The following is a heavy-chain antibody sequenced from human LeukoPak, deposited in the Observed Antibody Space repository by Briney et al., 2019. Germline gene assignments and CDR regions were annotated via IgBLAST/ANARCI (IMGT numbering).Heavy chain of an antibody. CDR2: MNPNSGNT. CDR3: ARVSHTAMVNYDFDY. Sequence: ASVKVSCKASGYTFTSYDINWVRQATGQGLEWMGWMNPNSGNTGYAQKFQGRVTMTRNTSISTAYMGLSSLRSEDTAVYYCARVSHTAMVNYDFDYWGQGTLVTVSS. V-gene: IGHV1-8*01. J-gene: IGHJ4*02. D-gene: IGHD5-18*01. CDR1: GYTFTSYD.